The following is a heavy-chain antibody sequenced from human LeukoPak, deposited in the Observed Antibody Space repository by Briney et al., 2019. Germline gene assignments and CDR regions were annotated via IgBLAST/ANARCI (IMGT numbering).Heavy chain of an antibody. D-gene: IGHD1-26*01. CDR2: IRSKAYGGTT. CDR3: TRWESLDY. Sequence: GGSLRLSCTASGFTFGDYAMSWVRQAPGKGLEWVGFIRSKAYGGTTEYAASVKGRFTISRDDSKSIAYLQMNSLKTEDTAVYYCTRWESLDYWGRGTLVTVSS. J-gene: IGHJ4*02. V-gene: IGHV3-49*04. CDR1: GFTFGDYA.